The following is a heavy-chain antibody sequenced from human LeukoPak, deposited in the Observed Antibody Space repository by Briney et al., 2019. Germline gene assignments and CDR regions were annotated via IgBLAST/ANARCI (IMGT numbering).Heavy chain of an antibody. D-gene: IGHD1-26*01. Sequence: ASVKVSCKASGYTFTSYYMHWVRQAPGQGLEWMGIINPSGGSTSHAQKFQGRVTMTRDTSTSTDYMELSSLRSEDTAVSYCARRADDSGSYYYFDYWGQGTLVTVSS. J-gene: IGHJ4*02. CDR1: GYTFTSYY. V-gene: IGHV1-46*03. CDR2: INPSGGST. CDR3: ARRADDSGSYYYFDY.